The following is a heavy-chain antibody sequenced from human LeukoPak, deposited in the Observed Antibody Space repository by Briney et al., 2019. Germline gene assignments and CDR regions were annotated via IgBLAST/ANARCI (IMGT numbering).Heavy chain of an antibody. D-gene: IGHD3-3*01. Sequence: SETLSLTCTVSGGSISSYYWSWIRQPPGKGLEWIGYIYYSGSTNYNPSLKSRVTISGDKSKNQFSLKLSSVTAADTAVYYCARERSGSEIFARSFDIWGQGTMVTVSS. CDR2: IYYSGST. V-gene: IGHV4-59*12. CDR3: ARERSGSEIFARSFDI. CDR1: GGSISSYY. J-gene: IGHJ3*02.